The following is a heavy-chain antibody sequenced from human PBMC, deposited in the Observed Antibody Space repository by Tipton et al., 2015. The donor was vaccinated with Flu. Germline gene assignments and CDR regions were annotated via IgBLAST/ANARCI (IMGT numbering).Heavy chain of an antibody. CDR1: GFTVTSSY. D-gene: IGHD2-2*01. CDR2: NYGGGTT. J-gene: IGHJ6*02. Sequence: SLRLSCVASGFTVTSSYMSWVRQAPGKGLEWVSVNYGGGTTDYADSVKGRFTISRDKSKNALYLQMSSLRAEDTAVYYCARGPQVPVWPYYYGMDVWGQGTTVTVSS. V-gene: IGHV3-53*01. CDR3: ARGPQVPVWPYYYGMDV.